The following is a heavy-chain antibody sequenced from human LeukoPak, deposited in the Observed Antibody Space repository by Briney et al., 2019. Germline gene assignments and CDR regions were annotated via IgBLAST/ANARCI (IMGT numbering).Heavy chain of an antibody. CDR2: IWYDGSNK. V-gene: IGHV3-33*01. CDR3: ARDLGILRYFDWLLTPYYYGMDV. D-gene: IGHD3-9*01. J-gene: IGHJ6*02. CDR1: GFTFSSYS. Sequence: GRSLRLSCAASGFTFSSYSMHWVRQAPGKGLEWVAVIWYDGSNKYYADSVKGRFTISRDNSKNTLYLQMNSLRAEDTAVYYCARDLGILRYFDWLLTPYYYGMDVWGQGTTVTVSS.